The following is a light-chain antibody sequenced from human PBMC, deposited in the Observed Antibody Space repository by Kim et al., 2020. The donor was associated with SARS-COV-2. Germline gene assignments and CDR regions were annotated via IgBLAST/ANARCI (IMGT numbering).Light chain of an antibody. CDR3: QQSYNTPRT. CDR1: QSISRY. V-gene: IGKV1-39*01. J-gene: IGKJ1*01. Sequence: ASVGDRVTITCRASQSISRYLNWYQQRLGKAPKVLIYAASTLQSAVPSRFSGSGSGTDFTLTISSLQPEGSATYYCQQSYNTPRTFGQGTKVDIK. CDR2: AAS.